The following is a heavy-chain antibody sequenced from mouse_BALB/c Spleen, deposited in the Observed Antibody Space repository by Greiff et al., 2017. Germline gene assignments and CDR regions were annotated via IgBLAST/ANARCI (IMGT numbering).Heavy chain of an antibody. D-gene: IGHD3-2*01. CDR3: ARDSSGF. CDR1: GYTFTSYW. CDR2: IYPGDGDT. Sequence: VQGVESGAELARPGASVKLSCKASGYTFTSYWMQWVKQRPGQGLEWIGAIYPGDGDTRYTQKFKGKATLTADKSSSTAYMQLSSLASEDSAVYYCARDSSGFWGQGTLVTVSA. V-gene: IGHV1-87*01. J-gene: IGHJ3*01.